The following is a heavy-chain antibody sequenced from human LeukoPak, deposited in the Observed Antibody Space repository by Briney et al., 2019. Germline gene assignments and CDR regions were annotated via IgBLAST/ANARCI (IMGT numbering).Heavy chain of an antibody. Sequence: SETLSLTCTVSGGSISSYYWSWIRQPPGKGLEWIGYIYYSGSTYYNPSLKSRVTISVDTSKNQFSLKLTSVTAADTAVYYCARGHSSSSFDFWGQGTLVTVSS. CDR3: ARGHSSSSFDF. D-gene: IGHD6-6*01. CDR1: GGSISSYY. CDR2: IYYSGST. V-gene: IGHV4-59*06. J-gene: IGHJ4*02.